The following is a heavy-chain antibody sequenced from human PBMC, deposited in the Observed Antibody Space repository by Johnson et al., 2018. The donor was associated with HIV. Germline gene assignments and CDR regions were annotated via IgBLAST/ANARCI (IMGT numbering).Heavy chain of an antibody. V-gene: IGHV3-23*04. J-gene: IGHJ3*02. CDR2: ISGSGGST. CDR1: GSTFSSYA. Sequence: VQLVESGGGLVQPGGSLRLSCAVSGSTFSSYAMSWVRQAPGKGLEWVSAISGSGGSTYYADSVKGRFTISRDNSKNTLHLQMNSLRAEDTAVYYCAKDRMYDYGDYGGAFDIWGQGTMVTVSS. D-gene: IGHD4-17*01. CDR3: AKDRMYDYGDYGGAFDI.